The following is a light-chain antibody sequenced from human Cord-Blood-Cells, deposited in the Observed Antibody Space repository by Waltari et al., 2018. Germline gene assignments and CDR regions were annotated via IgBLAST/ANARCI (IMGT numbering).Light chain of an antibody. Sequence: DIQMTQSPSSLSASVGDRVTITSRASQSISSYLNWDQQKPGKAPKLLIYAASSLQSGVPSRFSGSGSGTDFTLTISSLQPEDFATYYCQQSYSTPLTFGGGTKVEIK. CDR3: QQSYSTPLT. V-gene: IGKV1-39*01. CDR1: QSISSY. CDR2: AAS. J-gene: IGKJ4*01.